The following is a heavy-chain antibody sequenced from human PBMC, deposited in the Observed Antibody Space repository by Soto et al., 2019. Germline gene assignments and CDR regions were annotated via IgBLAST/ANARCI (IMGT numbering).Heavy chain of an antibody. V-gene: IGHV3-23*01. J-gene: IGHJ4*02. Sequence: WWSLRLSCSASVFICSNYAMSWFRQAPGRGLEWVSAISGSGATTYYPDSVKGRFTISRDNSKNTLYLQMNNLRADDTAVYYCTKGGIPRRYNIPKVDFDYWGQGSLVTVSS. D-gene: IGHD1-1*01. CDR2: ISGSGATT. CDR1: VFICSNYA. CDR3: TKGGIPRRYNIPKVDFDY.